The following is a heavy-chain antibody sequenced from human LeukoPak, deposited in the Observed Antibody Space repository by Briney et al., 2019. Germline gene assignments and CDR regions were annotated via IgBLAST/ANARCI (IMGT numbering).Heavy chain of an antibody. CDR3: ARTYDSSGYPFTLFDY. Sequence: ASVKVSCKASGGTFSSYAISWVRQAPGQGLEWMGGIIPIFGTANYAQKFQGRVTITADESTSTAYMELSSLRSEDTAVYYCARTYDSSGYPFTLFDYWGQGTLVTVSS. D-gene: IGHD3-22*01. CDR2: IIPIFGTA. V-gene: IGHV1-69*13. J-gene: IGHJ4*02. CDR1: GGTFSSYA.